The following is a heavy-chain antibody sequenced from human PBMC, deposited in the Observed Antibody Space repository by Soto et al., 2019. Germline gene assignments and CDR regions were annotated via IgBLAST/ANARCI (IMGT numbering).Heavy chain of an antibody. D-gene: IGHD1-26*01. Sequence: LRLSCAAPGFTFSSYGMHWVRQAPGKGLEWVAVIWYDGSNKYYADSVKGRFTISRDNSKNTLYLQMNSLRAEDTAVYYCARGWELPQFYYYYGMDVWGQGTTVTVSS. CDR3: ARGWELPQFYYYYGMDV. CDR1: GFTFSSYG. J-gene: IGHJ6*02. CDR2: IWYDGSNK. V-gene: IGHV3-33*01.